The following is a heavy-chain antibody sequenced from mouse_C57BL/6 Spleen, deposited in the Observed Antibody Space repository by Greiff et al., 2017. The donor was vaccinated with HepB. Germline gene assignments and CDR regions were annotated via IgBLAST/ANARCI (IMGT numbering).Heavy chain of an antibody. V-gene: IGHV14-4*01. Sequence: EVQLQQSGAELVRPGASVKLSCTASGFNIKDDYMHWVKQRPEQGLEWIGWIDPENGDTEYASKFQGKATITADTSSNTAYLQLSSLTSEDTAVYYCTTGPYGNYGYFDVWGTGTTVTVSS. CDR3: TTGPYGNYGYFDV. J-gene: IGHJ1*03. CDR1: GFNIKDDY. CDR2: IDPENGDT. D-gene: IGHD2-1*01.